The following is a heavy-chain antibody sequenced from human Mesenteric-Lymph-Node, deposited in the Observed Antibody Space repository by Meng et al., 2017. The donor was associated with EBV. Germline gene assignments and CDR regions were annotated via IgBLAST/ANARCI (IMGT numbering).Heavy chain of an antibody. CDR2: IIPLFGTI. CDR3: TRGEAVTSFDY. J-gene: IGHJ4*02. V-gene: IGHV1-69*06. D-gene: IGHD4-17*01. Sequence: QVQLEQSGAAVKSPGSSVKVSCKASGGSFSTYTINWVRQAPGQGLEWMGGIIPLFGTINYAQKFQARVTITADKSTNTAYMELVSLRSDDTAVYYCTRGEAVTSFDYWGQGTLVTVSS. CDR1: GGSFSTYT.